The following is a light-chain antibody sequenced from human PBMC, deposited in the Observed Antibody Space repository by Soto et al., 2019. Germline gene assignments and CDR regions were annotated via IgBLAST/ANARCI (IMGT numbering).Light chain of an antibody. Sequence: QSALTQPRSVSGSPGQSVTISCTGTSSDVGGYNYVSWYQHHPGKAPKLIIYEVRLRPSGVSNRFSGSKSGNTASLTISGLQTEDEADYYCSSYTRVGSLVFGGGTKLTVL. CDR3: SSYTRVGSLV. CDR2: EVR. CDR1: SSDVGGYNY. J-gene: IGLJ2*01. V-gene: IGLV2-14*01.